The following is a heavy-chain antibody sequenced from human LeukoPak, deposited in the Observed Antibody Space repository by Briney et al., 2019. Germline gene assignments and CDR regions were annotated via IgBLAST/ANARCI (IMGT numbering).Heavy chain of an antibody. CDR1: GYTFSAYG. CDR3: ARDSHIAGVAYYFDY. Sequence: ASVKVSCKASGYTFSAYGISWVRQAPGQGLEWMGYISAYSGNTNYAQKLQGRVTMTTDTSTSTAYMELRSLRSDDPAVYYCARDSHIAGVAYYFDYWGQGTLVTVSS. CDR2: ISAYSGNT. D-gene: IGHD6-13*01. J-gene: IGHJ4*02. V-gene: IGHV1-18*01.